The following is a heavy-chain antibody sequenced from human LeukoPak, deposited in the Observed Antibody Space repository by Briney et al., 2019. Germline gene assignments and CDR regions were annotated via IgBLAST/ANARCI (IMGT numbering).Heavy chain of an antibody. CDR3: ARDLFLDGRDY. D-gene: IGHD3-3*01. V-gene: IGHV1-2*02. CDR1: GYTFTSYY. Sequence: ASVKISCKASGYTFTSYYMHWVRQAPGQGLEWMGWINPNSGGTNYAQKFQGRVTMTRDTSISTAYMELSRLRSDDTAVYYCARDLFLDGRDYWGQGTLVTVSS. CDR2: INPNSGGT. J-gene: IGHJ4*02.